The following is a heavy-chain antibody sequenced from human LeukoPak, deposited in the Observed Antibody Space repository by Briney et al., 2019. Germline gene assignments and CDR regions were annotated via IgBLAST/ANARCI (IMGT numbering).Heavy chain of an antibody. J-gene: IGHJ4*02. V-gene: IGHV1-2*02. CDR2: TNPNSGGT. CDR1: GYTFTGYY. D-gene: IGHD2-15*01. CDR3: ARGLGTVVQNYFDY. Sequence: ASVKVSCKASGYTFTGYYMHWVRQAPGQGLEWMGWTNPNSGGTNYAQKFQGRVTMARDTSISTAYMELSRLRSDDTAVYYCARGLGTVVQNYFDYWGQGTLVTVSS.